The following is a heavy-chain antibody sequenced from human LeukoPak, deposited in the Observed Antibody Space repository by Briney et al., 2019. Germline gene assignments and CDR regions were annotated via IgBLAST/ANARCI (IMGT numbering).Heavy chain of an antibody. CDR1: GFTFSSYA. Sequence: GGSLRLSYAASGFTFSSYAMHWVRQAPGKGLEWVSSISSSSSYIYYADSVKGRFTISRDNAKNSLYLQMNSLRAEDTAVYYCARANYDYYGMDVWGQGTTVTVSS. CDR2: ISSSSSYI. D-gene: IGHD3-16*01. V-gene: IGHV3-21*01. CDR3: ARANYDYYGMDV. J-gene: IGHJ6*02.